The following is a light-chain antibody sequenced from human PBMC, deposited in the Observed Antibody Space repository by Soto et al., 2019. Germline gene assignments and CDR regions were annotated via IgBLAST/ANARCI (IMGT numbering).Light chain of an antibody. CDR1: QSISIN. CDR3: QHSRNRPGA. V-gene: IGKV3D-15*01. Sequence: TPSRGTVSVSPGARVTPSCRASQSISINLAWYQHKPGQAPRLLIHAGSTRATGIPARISGSGSGTQFTLTCSLRHPADPPFHYMQHSRNRPGAFAQGTKVDIK. J-gene: IGKJ1*01. CDR2: AGS.